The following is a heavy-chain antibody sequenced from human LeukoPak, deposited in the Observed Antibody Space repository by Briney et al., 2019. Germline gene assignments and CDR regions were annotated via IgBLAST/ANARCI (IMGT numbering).Heavy chain of an antibody. CDR3: TKWGDYDGSAGYYDSDY. CDR1: GFTFRNYA. J-gene: IGHJ4*02. V-gene: IGHV3-23*01. Sequence: PGGSLRLSCAASGFTFRNYAMSWVRHAPGKGLEWVSAIVGNGVSTHYADSVQGRFTISRDNSKNTLYLQMNSLGAEDTALYYCTKWGDYDGSAGYYDSDYWGQGTLVTVSS. CDR2: IVGNGVST. D-gene: IGHD3-10*01.